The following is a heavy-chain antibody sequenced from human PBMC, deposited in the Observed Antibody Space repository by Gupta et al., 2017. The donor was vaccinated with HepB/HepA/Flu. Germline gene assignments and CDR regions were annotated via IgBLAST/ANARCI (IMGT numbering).Heavy chain of an antibody. V-gene: IGHV3-48*03. D-gene: IGHD3-22*01. J-gene: IGHJ4*02. CDR2: CSSSSRTS. Sequence: EVQLVESGGGLVQPGGSLSSSCSSSGFTFRSYEMTWVRQAPGKGLEWISFCSSSSRTSNYAVAGKGRFTISRDNAKNSLYLQMNSLIAEDTAVYYCASSNYYDTSGYYPVYWGQGTLVTVSS. CDR1: GFTFRSYE. CDR3: ASSNYYDTSGYYPVY.